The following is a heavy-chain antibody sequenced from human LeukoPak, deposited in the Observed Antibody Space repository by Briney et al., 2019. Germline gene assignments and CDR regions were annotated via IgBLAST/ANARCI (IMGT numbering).Heavy chain of an antibody. Sequence: SETLSLTCTVSGASISSGSYYWSWIRQPAGKGLEWIGRIYTSGSTNYNPSLKSRVAISIDTSKNQFSLKLTSVTAADTAVYYCARGGAPEDWGQGTLVTVSS. CDR3: ARGGAPED. J-gene: IGHJ4*02. CDR2: IYTSGST. CDR1: GASISSGSYY. V-gene: IGHV4-61*02.